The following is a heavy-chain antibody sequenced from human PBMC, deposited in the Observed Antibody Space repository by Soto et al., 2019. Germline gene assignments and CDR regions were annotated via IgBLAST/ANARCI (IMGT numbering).Heavy chain of an antibody. J-gene: IGHJ4*02. CDR2: ISAYNGNT. V-gene: IGHV1-18*01. Sequence: ASVKVSCKASGYTFTSYGISWVRQAPGQGLEWMGWISAYNGNTNYAQKLQGRVTMTTDTSTSTAYMELRSLRSDDTAVYYRARDKGRYFDWLLTFDYWGQGTLVTVSS. D-gene: IGHD3-9*01. CDR1: GYTFTSYG. CDR3: ARDKGRYFDWLLTFDY.